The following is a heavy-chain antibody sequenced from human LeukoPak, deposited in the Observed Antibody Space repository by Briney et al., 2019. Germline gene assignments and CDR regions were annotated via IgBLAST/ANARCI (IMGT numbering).Heavy chain of an antibody. V-gene: IGHV1-2*02. Sequence: ASVRVSCKTSGYTFTGYYLHWVRQAPGLELEWMGWISPISGGTSFAQKFQGRVTLTRDTSINTAYMELNRLTSDDTAVYYCARELDGDRGIEYWGQGSLVTVSS. D-gene: IGHD4-17*01. CDR1: GYTFTGYY. CDR2: ISPISGGT. CDR3: ARELDGDRGIEY. J-gene: IGHJ4*02.